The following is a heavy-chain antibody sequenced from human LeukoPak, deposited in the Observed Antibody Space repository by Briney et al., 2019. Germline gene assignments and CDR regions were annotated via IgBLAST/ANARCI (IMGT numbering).Heavy chain of an antibody. D-gene: IGHD6-6*01. CDR1: GFTFDDYA. V-gene: IGHV3-9*01. Sequence: GRSLRLSCAASGFTFDDYAMHWVRQAPGKGLEWVSGISWNSGSIGYADSVKGRFTISRDNAKNSLYLQMNSLRAEDTALYYCAKEMDGRIAARPRGFFYYYGMDVWGQGTTVTVSS. CDR3: AKEMDGRIAARPRGFFYYYGMDV. CDR2: ISWNSGSI. J-gene: IGHJ6*02.